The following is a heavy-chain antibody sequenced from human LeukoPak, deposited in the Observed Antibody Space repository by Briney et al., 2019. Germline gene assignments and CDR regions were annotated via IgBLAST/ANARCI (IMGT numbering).Heavy chain of an antibody. V-gene: IGHV3-23*01. CDR3: AKDRSSRWCGGWFDP. CDR2: ISGSGGST. CDR1: GFTFSSYA. Sequence: PGGSLRLSCAASGFTFSSYAMSWVRQAPGKGLEWVSSISGSGGSTYYADSVKGRFTISRDNYKNTLYLQMNSLRAEDTAVYYCAKDRSSRWCGGWFDPWGQGTLVTVSS. D-gene: IGHD6-13*01. J-gene: IGHJ5*02.